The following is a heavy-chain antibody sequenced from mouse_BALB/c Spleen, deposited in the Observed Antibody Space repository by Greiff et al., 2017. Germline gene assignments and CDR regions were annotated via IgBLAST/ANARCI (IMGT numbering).Heavy chain of an antibody. Sequence: QVQLKESGAELVRPGTSVKVSCKASGYAFTNYLIEWVKQRPGQGLEWIGVINPGSGGTNYNEKFKGKATLTADKSSSTAYMQLSSLTSDDSAVYVCARCTTVVAGDYWGQGTTLTVSS. CDR3: ARCTTVVAGDY. V-gene: IGHV1-54*01. CDR1: GYAFTNYL. CDR2: INPGSGGT. J-gene: IGHJ2*01. D-gene: IGHD1-1*01.